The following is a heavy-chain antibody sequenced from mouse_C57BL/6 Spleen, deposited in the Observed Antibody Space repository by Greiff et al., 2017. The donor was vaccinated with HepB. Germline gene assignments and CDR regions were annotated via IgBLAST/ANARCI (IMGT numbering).Heavy chain of an antibody. V-gene: IGHV1-61*01. CDR3: ARSGGYGSMDY. CDR2: IYPSDSET. J-gene: IGHJ4*01. D-gene: IGHD1-2*01. Sequence: VQLQQPGAELVRPGSSVKLSCKASGYTFTSYWMDWVKQRPGQGLEWIGNIYPSDSETHYNQKFKDKATLTVDKSSSTAYMQLSSLTSEDSAVYYCARSGGYGSMDYWGQGTSVTVSS. CDR1: GYTFTSYW.